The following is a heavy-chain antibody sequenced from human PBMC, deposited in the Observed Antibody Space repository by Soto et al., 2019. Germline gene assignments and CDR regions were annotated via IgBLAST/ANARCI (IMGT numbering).Heavy chain of an antibody. CDR3: ARMSGYCSSTSCYTGGIFDY. CDR1: GGTFSSYA. J-gene: IGHJ4*02. Sequence: TSVKVSCKASGGTFSSYAISWVRQAPGEGLEWMGGIIPIFGTANYAQKFQGRVTITADESTSTAYMELSSLRSEDTAVYYCARMSGYCSSTSCYTGGIFDYWGQGTLVTVSS. CDR2: IIPIFGTA. D-gene: IGHD2-2*02. V-gene: IGHV1-69*13.